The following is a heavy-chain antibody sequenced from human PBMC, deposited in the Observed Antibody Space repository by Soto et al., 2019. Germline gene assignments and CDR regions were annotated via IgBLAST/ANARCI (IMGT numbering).Heavy chain of an antibody. V-gene: IGHV4-30-2*01. J-gene: IGHJ4*02. CDR1: GGSISSGGYS. D-gene: IGHD3-22*01. Sequence: TLSLTCAVSGGSISSGGYSWSWIRQPPGKGLEWIGYIYHSGSTYYNPSLKSRVTISVDRSKNQFSLKLSSVTAADTAVYYCARGGDYYDSSFDYWGQGTLVTVSS. CDR2: IYHSGST. CDR3: ARGGDYYDSSFDY.